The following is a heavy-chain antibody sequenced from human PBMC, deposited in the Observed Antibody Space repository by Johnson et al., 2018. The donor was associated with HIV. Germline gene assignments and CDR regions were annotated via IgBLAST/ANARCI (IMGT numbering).Heavy chain of an antibody. CDR2: IRSAASKT. V-gene: IGHV3-30*02. Sequence: QVHLVESGGGVVQPGGSLLLSCEASGFSFSDYGIHWVRQAPGKGLEWVAYIRSAASKTFYADSLTGRFTISIDTPKNTLYLQMNSLTTDDTAVYYCAKGPPVGPPFDLWGQGTTITVSS. CDR3: AKGPPVGPPFDL. D-gene: IGHD1-26*01. CDR1: GFSFSDYG. J-gene: IGHJ3*01.